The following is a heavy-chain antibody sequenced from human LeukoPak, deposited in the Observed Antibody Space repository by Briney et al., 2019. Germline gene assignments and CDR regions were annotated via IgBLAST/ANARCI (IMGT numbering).Heavy chain of an antibody. CDR1: GFTFSSYG. CDR3: AKGGPDRSIFYFES. J-gene: IGHJ4*02. Sequence: PGGSLRLSCAASGFTFSSYGMHWVRQAPGKGLEWVAVIWYGGNNEHYTDSVKGRFTISRDNSKNTLSLQMNNLRPEDTAVYYCAKGGPDRSIFYFESWGQGTLVTVSS. D-gene: IGHD1-14*01. V-gene: IGHV3-30*02. CDR2: IWYGGNNE.